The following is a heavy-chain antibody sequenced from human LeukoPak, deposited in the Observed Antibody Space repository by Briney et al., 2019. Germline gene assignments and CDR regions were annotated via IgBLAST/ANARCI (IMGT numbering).Heavy chain of an antibody. J-gene: IGHJ6*03. CDR2: IYTSGST. D-gene: IGHD5-18*01. Sequence: SETLSLTCTVSGGSISSYYWSWIRQPAGKGLEWIGRIYTSGSTNYNPSLKSRVTMSVDTSKNQFSLKLSSVTAADTAVYYSARSGYSYGTSYYYYYYMDVWGKGTTVTVSS. CDR1: GGSISSYY. CDR3: ARSGYSYGTSYYYYYYMDV. V-gene: IGHV4-4*07.